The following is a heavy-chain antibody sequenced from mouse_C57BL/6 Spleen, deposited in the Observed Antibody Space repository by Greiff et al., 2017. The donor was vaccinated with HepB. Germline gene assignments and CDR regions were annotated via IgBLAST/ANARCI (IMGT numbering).Heavy chain of an antibody. D-gene: IGHD1-1*01. CDR2: INYDGSST. Sequence: EVKLVESEGGLVQPGRSMKLSCTASGFTFSDYYMAWVRQVPEKGLEWVANINYDGSSTYYLDSLKSRFIISRDNAKNILYLQMSSLKSDDTATYYCARPYYYGSSPYWYFDVWGTGTTVTVSS. CDR1: GFTFSDYY. CDR3: ARPYYYGSSPYWYFDV. J-gene: IGHJ1*03. V-gene: IGHV5-16*01.